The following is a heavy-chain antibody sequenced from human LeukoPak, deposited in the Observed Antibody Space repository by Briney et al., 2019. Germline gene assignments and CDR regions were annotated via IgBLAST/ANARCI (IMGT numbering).Heavy chain of an antibody. D-gene: IGHD5-24*01. CDR3: ARGNVEMATIRRGAYDY. Sequence: GASVKVTCKASGGTFSSYAISWVRQPPGQGREWMGGIIPIFGTANYAQKFQGRVTITADESTSTAYMELSSLRSEDTAVYYCARGNVEMATIRRGAYDYWGQGTLVTVSS. CDR1: GGTFSSYA. V-gene: IGHV1-69*13. J-gene: IGHJ4*02. CDR2: IIPIFGTA.